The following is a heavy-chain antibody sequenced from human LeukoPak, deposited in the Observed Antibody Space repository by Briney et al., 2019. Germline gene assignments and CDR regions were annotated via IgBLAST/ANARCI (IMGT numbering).Heavy chain of an antibody. Sequence: SETLSLTCTVSGGSISSYYWSWIGQPAGKGLEWIGRINTSGSTKYNPSLKGRVTMSVDTSNNPFSLKLSSVTAADTAVYYCARSVLDETFYMDVWGKGTPVTVSS. CDR1: GGSISSYY. V-gene: IGHV4-4*07. CDR2: INTSGST. CDR3: ARSVLDETFYMDV. D-gene: IGHD3-16*01. J-gene: IGHJ6*03.